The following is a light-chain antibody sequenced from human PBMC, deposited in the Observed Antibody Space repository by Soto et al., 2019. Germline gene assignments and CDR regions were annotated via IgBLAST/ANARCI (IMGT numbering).Light chain of an antibody. CDR2: AAS. J-gene: IGKJ4*01. Sequence: DIQMTQSPSSLSASVGDRVTITCRASQSIRSYLNWYQQKPGKVPKLLIYAASNLQSGVPSRFSGSGSGTDFTLTISSLQPEDFATYYCQQSYSTPPTFGGGTKVEIK. CDR1: QSIRSY. V-gene: IGKV1-39*01. CDR3: QQSYSTPPT.